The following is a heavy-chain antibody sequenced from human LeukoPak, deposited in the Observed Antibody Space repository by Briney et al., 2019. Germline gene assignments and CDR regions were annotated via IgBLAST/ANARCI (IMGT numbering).Heavy chain of an antibody. CDR2: VSGSGVST. Sequence: GGSLRLSCAASGFTFSSYAMSWVRQAPGKGLEWVSVVSGSGVSTYYADSVKGRFTISRDNSKNTLYLQMNSLRAEDTAVYYCAKGLYSSGWYRGFDYWGQGALVTVSS. CDR3: AKGLYSSGWYRGFDY. D-gene: IGHD6-19*01. J-gene: IGHJ4*02. V-gene: IGHV3-23*01. CDR1: GFTFSSYA.